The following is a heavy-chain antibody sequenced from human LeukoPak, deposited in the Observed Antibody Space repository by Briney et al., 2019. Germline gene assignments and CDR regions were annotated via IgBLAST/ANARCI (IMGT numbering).Heavy chain of an antibody. J-gene: IGHJ4*02. Sequence: GGSLRLSCAASGFTVSSNYMSWVRQAPGKGLEWVSVIYSGGSTYYADSVKGRFTISRDNSKNTLYLQMNSLRAEDTAVYYCARIPDEMATIPWYFDYWGQGTLVTVSS. CDR3: ARIPDEMATIPWYFDY. CDR1: GFTVSSNY. CDR2: IYSGGST. D-gene: IGHD5-24*01. V-gene: IGHV3-66*01.